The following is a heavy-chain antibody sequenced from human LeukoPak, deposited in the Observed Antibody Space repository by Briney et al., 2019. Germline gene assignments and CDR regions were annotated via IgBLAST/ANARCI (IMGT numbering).Heavy chain of an antibody. J-gene: IGHJ4*02. CDR1: GYRCTGYY. CDR3: AREIPAAGAFDY. D-gene: IGHD6-13*01. Sequence: SVKVWCKTSGYRCTGYYMHWVRHGPGQGLECMGWINPNSDGTNYAQKFQGWVTMTRDTSISTAYMELSRLRSDDTAVYYCAREIPAAGAFDYWGQGTLVTVSS. V-gene: IGHV1-2*04. CDR2: INPNSDGT.